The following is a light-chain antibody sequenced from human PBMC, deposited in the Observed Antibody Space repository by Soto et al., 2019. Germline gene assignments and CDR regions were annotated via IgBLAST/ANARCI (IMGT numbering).Light chain of an antibody. Sequence: DIQLTQSPSFLSASVGDRVIITCRASQGITNDLSWYQQKPGKAPKLLIYAASSLQRGVPSTFSGSGFGTEFTLTISSLQPEDFAPYFCQQFNSAPFTFGPGTTVDFK. CDR1: QGITND. CDR3: QQFNSAPFT. J-gene: IGKJ3*01. CDR2: AAS. V-gene: IGKV1-9*01.